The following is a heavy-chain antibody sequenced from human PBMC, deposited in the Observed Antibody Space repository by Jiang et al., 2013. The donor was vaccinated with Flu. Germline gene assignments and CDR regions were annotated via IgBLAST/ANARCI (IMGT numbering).Heavy chain of an antibody. CDR1: GGTFSSYA. J-gene: IGHJ3*02. V-gene: IGHV1-69*01. CDR2: IIPIFGTA. Sequence: EVKKPGSSVKVSCKASGGTFSSYAISWVRQAPGQGLEWMGGIIPIFGTANYAQKFQGRVTITADESTSTAYMELSSLRSEDTAVYYCAIAVAGTYQMVEFVGLDIWGQGTMVTVSS. D-gene: IGHD6-19*01. CDR3: AIAVAGTYQMVEFVGLDI.